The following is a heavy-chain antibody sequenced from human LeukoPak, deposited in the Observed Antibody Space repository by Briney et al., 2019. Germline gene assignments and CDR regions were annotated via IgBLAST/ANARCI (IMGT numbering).Heavy chain of an antibody. CDR2: IYYSGST. Sequence: SETLSLTCTVSGGSISSSGYYWGWIRQPPGKGLEWIGTIYYSGSTYYNPSLKSRVTISVDTSKNQFSLKLISVTAADTAVYYCARHPIFGRGMDVWGQGTTVTVSS. D-gene: IGHD3-3*01. CDR1: GGSISSSGYY. J-gene: IGHJ6*02. V-gene: IGHV4-39*01. CDR3: ARHPIFGRGMDV.